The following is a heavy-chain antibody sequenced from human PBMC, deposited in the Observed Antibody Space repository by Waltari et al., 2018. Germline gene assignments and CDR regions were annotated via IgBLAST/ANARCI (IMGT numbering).Heavy chain of an antibody. CDR2: INPNSGNT. CDR1: GYTFTSYD. V-gene: IGHV1-8*01. J-gene: IGHJ4*02. Sequence: QVQLVQSGAEVMKPGASVKVSCKASGYTFTSYDINWVRLATGQGLEWMGWINPNSGNTGYAQKFLGRVTMTRDTSIGTVYMELSSLRAEDTAVYYCAMATPGFDYWGQGTLVTVSS. D-gene: IGHD5-12*01. CDR3: AMATPGFDY.